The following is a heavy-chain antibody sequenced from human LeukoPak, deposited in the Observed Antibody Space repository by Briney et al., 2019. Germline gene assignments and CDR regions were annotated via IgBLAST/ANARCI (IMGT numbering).Heavy chain of an antibody. D-gene: IGHD3-10*01. CDR2: IGWNGENV. J-gene: IGHJ6*03. CDR3: ARFGVAVIRGDPPDHYKFMDI. V-gene: IGHV3-20*04. Sequence: GGSLRLSCAASGFVFDDFDMSWVRQIPGKGLEWVSRIGWNGENVDYADSVKGRFTVSRDNVKNFLYLQMDSLRAEDTAFYYCARFGVAVIRGDPPDHYKFMDIWGKGATVSVSS. CDR1: GFVFDDFD.